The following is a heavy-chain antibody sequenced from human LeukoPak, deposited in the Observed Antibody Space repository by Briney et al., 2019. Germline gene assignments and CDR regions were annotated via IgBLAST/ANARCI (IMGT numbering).Heavy chain of an antibody. CDR3: ARVPSSGWYHHYYYYGMDV. Sequence: PGGSLRLSCAASGFTFNTYTMNWVRQAPGKGLEWVSYISGSSGIIDYADSVRGRFTISRDNSKNTLYLQMNSLRAEDTAVYYCARVPSSGWYHHYYYYGMDVWGQGTTVTVSS. CDR2: ISGSSGII. D-gene: IGHD6-19*01. J-gene: IGHJ6*02. V-gene: IGHV3-48*01. CDR1: GFTFNTYT.